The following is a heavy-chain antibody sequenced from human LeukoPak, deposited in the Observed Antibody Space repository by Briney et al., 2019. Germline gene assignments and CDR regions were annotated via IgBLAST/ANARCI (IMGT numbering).Heavy chain of an antibody. J-gene: IGHJ5*02. CDR2: IRYDGSNK. Sequence: PGGSLRLSCAASGFTFSSYGMHWVRQAPGKGLEWVAFIRYDGSNKYYADSVKGRFTISRDNSKNTLYLQMNSLRAEDTAVYYCAKSPFYDFWSGYVTRGKNNWFDPWGQGTLVTVSS. CDR1: GFTFSSYG. V-gene: IGHV3-30*02. CDR3: AKSPFYDFWSGYVTRGKNNWFDP. D-gene: IGHD3-3*01.